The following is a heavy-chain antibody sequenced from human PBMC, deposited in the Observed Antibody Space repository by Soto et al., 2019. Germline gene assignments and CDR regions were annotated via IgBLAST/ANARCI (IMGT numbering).Heavy chain of an antibody. CDR2: IRSKANSYAT. CDR1: GFTFSGSA. Sequence: EVQLVESGGGLVQPGGSLKLSCAASGFTFSGSAMHWVRQASGKGLEWVGRIRSKANSYATAYAASVKGRFTISRDDSKNTAYLQMNSLKTEDTAVYYCTRTAQARFLVWPRDGFDPWGQGTLVTVSS. D-gene: IGHD3-3*01. J-gene: IGHJ5*02. CDR3: TRTAQARFLVWPRDGFDP. V-gene: IGHV3-73*01.